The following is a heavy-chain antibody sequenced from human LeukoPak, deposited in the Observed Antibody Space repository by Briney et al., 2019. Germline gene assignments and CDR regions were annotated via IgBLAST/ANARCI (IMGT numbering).Heavy chain of an antibody. V-gene: IGHV1-2*02. CDR1: GYRFTGYY. D-gene: IGHD6-19*01. CDR2: INPNSGDT. Sequence: ASVKVSCQAFGYRFTGYYIHWVRQAPGQGLEWMGWINPNSGDTNSAQKFQGRVTMTRDTSISTAYMELSRLKSDDTAVYYCAIASDWYYFDHWGQGTLVTVSS. CDR3: AIASDWYYFDH. J-gene: IGHJ4*02.